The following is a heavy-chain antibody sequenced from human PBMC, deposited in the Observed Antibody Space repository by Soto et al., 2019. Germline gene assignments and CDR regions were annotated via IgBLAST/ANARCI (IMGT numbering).Heavy chain of an antibody. Sequence: GASVKVSCKASGGTFSSYTISWVRQAPGQGLEWMGRIIPILGIANYAQKFQGRVTITADKSTSTAYMELSSLRSEDTAGYYCARDHGSGRPRAYYYGMDVWGQGTTVTVSS. CDR1: GGTFSSYT. V-gene: IGHV1-69*04. CDR2: IIPILGIA. D-gene: IGHD1-26*01. CDR3: ARDHGSGRPRAYYYGMDV. J-gene: IGHJ6*02.